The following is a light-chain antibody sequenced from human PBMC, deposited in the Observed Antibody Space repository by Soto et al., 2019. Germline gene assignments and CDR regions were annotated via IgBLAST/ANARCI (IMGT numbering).Light chain of an antibody. V-gene: IGKV1-5*01. CDR2: DAS. CDR3: LQNHNFPLT. Sequence: DIQMTQSPSTLSASIGDRVTITCRASQSITTFLAWYQQKPGKAPQILIYDASKLEPGVPSRLSGGGSGTEFTLTISSLQPDDFATYYCLQNHNFPLTFGRGTKVDIK. J-gene: IGKJ4*01. CDR1: QSITTF.